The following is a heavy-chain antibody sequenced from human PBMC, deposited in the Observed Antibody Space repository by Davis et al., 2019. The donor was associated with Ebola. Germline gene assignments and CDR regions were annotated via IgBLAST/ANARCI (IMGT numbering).Heavy chain of an antibody. D-gene: IGHD6-19*01. CDR1: GYTFTSYG. J-gene: IGHJ4*02. CDR2: ISAYYGNT. CDR3: ARDWDIAVAGTGGY. V-gene: IGHV1-18*01. Sequence: ASVKVSCKASGYTFTSYGISWVRQAPGQGLEWMGWISAYYGNTNYAQKLQGRVTMTTDTSTSTAYMELRSLRSDDTAVYYCARDWDIAVAGTGGYWGQGTLVTVSS.